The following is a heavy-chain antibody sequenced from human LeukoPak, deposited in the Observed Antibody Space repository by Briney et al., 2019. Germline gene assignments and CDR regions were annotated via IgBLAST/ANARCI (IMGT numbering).Heavy chain of an antibody. Sequence: PGGSLRLSCAASGFTFSSYSMNWVGQAPGKGLEWVSSISSSSSNIHYADSVKGRFTISRDNSKNTLYLQMNSLRAEDTAVYYCARETLRYFDWPTWGYWGQGTLVTVSS. CDR2: ISSSSSNI. CDR3: ARETLRYFDWPTWGY. D-gene: IGHD3-9*01. J-gene: IGHJ4*02. CDR1: GFTFSSYS. V-gene: IGHV3-21*01.